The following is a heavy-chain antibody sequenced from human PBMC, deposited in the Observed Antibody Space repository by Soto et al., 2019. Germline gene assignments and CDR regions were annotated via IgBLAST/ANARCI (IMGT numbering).Heavy chain of an antibody. CDR2: IWYDGSHK. CDR1: GFTFSSYG. CDR3: VTYYGDYPLVY. D-gene: IGHD4-17*01. V-gene: IGHV3-33*01. Sequence: QVQLVESGGGVVQPGRSLRLSCAASGFTFSSYGMHWVRQAPGKGLEWVAVIWYDGSHKYYADSVKGRFTISRDNSKNTLYLQMNSLRAEDTAVYYCVTYYGDYPLVYWGQGTLVTVSS. J-gene: IGHJ4*02.